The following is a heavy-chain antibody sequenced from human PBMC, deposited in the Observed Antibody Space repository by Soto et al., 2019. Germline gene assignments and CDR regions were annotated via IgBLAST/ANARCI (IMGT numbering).Heavy chain of an antibody. CDR1: GGSISSGGYY. CDR3: ARDTMVVAAPGGAGAFDI. J-gene: IGHJ3*02. CDR2: IYYSGST. Sequence: PSETLSLTCTVSGGSISSGGYYWSWIRQHPGKGLEWIGYIYYSGSTYYNPSLESRVTISVDTSKNQFSLKLSSVTAADTAVYYCARDTMVVAAPGGAGAFDIWGQGTMVTVS. D-gene: IGHD2-15*01. V-gene: IGHV4-31*03.